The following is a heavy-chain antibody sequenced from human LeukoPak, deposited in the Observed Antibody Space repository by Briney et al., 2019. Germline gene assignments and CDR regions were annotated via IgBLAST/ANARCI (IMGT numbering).Heavy chain of an antibody. CDR2: IKQDGSDK. D-gene: IGHD4-23*01. CDR1: GFTVSRSY. J-gene: IGHJ4*02. V-gene: IGHV3-7*04. Sequence: GGSLRLSCAASGFTVSRSYMSWVRQAPGKGLEWVANIKQDGSDKYYVDSVKGRFTISRDNAENSLYLQMNSLRADDTAVYYCARKAGGGNTWDDYWGQGTLVTVSS. CDR3: ARKAGGGNTWDDY.